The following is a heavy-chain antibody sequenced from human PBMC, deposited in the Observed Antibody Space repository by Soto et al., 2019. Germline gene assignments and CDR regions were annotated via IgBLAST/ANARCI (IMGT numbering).Heavy chain of an antibody. Sequence: GGSLRLSCAASGFTFSSYWMSWVRQAPGKGLEWVANIKQDGSEKYYVDSVKGRFTISRDNAKNSLYLQMNSLRAEDTAVYYCARDGNGEVVAAKIYYFDYWGQGTLVTVSS. CDR1: GFTFSSYW. D-gene: IGHD2-15*01. J-gene: IGHJ4*02. CDR3: ARDGNGEVVAAKIYYFDY. V-gene: IGHV3-7*01. CDR2: IKQDGSEK.